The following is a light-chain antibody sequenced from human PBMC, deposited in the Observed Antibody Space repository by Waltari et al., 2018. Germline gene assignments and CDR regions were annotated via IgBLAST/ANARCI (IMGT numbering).Light chain of an antibody. J-gene: IGKJ2*01. V-gene: IGKV3-15*01. CDR1: QSVSSN. Sequence: EIVMTKSPATLSVSPGERATLSCRASQSVSSNLARYQLKPGQAPRLLIYGASTRATGIPARFIGSGSGTEFTLTISSLQSEDFAVYYCQQYNNWPPGVYTFGQGTKLEIK. CDR2: GAS. CDR3: QQYNNWPPGVYT.